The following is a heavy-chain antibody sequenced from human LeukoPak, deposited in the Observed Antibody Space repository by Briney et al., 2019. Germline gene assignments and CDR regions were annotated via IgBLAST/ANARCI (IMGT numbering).Heavy chain of an antibody. V-gene: IGHV3-33*01. Sequence: TGGSLRLSCAASGFTFRNYAMHWVRQALGKGLEWVAIIWYDGGNRYHADSVKGRFTISRDNSKNTLYLQLNSLRAEDTAVYYCAREDRIAPADEAFDIWGQGTMVTVSS. J-gene: IGHJ3*02. CDR3: AREDRIAPADEAFDI. D-gene: IGHD6-13*01. CDR2: IWYDGGNR. CDR1: GFTFRNYA.